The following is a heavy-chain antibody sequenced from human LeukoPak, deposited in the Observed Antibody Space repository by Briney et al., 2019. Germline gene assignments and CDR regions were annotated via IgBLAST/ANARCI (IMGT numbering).Heavy chain of an antibody. V-gene: IGHV4-4*07. CDR2: IYTSGST. CDR1: GGSISSYY. D-gene: IGHD4-17*01. Sequence: SETLSLTCTVSGGSISSYYWSWIRQPAGKGLEWIGRIYTSGSTNYNPSLKSRVTMSVDTSKNQLSLKLSSVTAADTAVYYCARVRYGGAPDAFDIWGQGTMVTVSS. J-gene: IGHJ3*02. CDR3: ARVRYGGAPDAFDI.